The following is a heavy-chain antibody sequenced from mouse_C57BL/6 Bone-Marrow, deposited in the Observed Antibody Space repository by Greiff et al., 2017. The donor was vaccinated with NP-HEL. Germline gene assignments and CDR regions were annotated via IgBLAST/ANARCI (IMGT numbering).Heavy chain of an antibody. D-gene: IGHD2-13*01. J-gene: IGHJ4*01. CDR3: ARDRDLLWWRDY. CDR1: GFTFSSYA. V-gene: IGHV5-4*01. Sequence: DVQLVESGGGLVKPGGSLKLSCAASGFTFSSYAMSWVRQTPEKRLEWVATISDGGSYSYYPDNVKGRFTISRDNAKNNLYLQMSHLKSEDTAMYYCARDRDLLWWRDYWGQGTSVTVSS. CDR2: ISDGGSYS.